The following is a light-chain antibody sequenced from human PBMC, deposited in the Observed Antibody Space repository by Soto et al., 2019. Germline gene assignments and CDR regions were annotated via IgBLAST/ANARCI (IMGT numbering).Light chain of an antibody. V-gene: IGLV2-23*02. CDR1: SSDAGIYSL. Sequence: QSALTQPASVSESPGQSITISCTGTSSDAGIYSLVSWYQQHPGKVPKLMIFDVSKRPSGVSDRFSGSKSGTTASLTISGLRAEDEADYYCCSYAGSNTWVFGGGTKVTVL. J-gene: IGLJ3*02. CDR2: DVS. CDR3: CSYAGSNTWV.